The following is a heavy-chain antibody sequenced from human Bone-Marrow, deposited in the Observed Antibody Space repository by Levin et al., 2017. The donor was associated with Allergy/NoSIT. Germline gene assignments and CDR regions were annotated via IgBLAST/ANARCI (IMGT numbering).Heavy chain of an antibody. V-gene: IGHV3-23*01. CDR1: GFTFSSYA. D-gene: IGHD5-18*01. J-gene: IGHJ6*02. Sequence: GESLKISCAASGFTFSSYAMTWVRQAPGKGLEWVSSLSSSGGATYLADSVKGRFTVSRDNSKNTLYLQLNSLRAEDTAVYYCAKVRPIQQWSPYSYYGMDVWGQGTTVTVSS. CDR2: LSSSGGAT. CDR3: AKVRPIQQWSPYSYYGMDV.